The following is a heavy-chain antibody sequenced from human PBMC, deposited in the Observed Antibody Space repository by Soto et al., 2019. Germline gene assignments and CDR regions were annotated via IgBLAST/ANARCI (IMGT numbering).Heavy chain of an antibody. CDR1: GGSVSTHY. CDR3: ARDGSGDDTSGYYLYDAFDI. J-gene: IGHJ3*02. Sequence: SETLSLTCTVSGGSVSTHYWSWIRQPAGKGLEWIGRIYSTGSTNYNPSLRSRVTMSVGTSRNQFSLTLTSVPAADTAVYYCARDGSGDDTSGYYLYDAFDIWGQGTMVTVSS. V-gene: IGHV4-4*07. D-gene: IGHD3-22*01. CDR2: IYSTGST.